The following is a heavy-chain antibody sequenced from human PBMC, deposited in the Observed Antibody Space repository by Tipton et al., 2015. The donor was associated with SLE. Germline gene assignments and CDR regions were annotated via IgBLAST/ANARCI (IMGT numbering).Heavy chain of an antibody. Sequence: LRLSCTVSGGSLSGSSYYWGWIRQPPGKGLAWIGSIFYRGNTYYNSSLNRRVTISLDTSKNQFSLQLTSVTAADTAVYFCTRHYSGTCNWGQGTLVTVS. D-gene: IGHD1-26*01. CDR3: TRHYSGTCN. CDR2: IFYRGNT. V-gene: IGHV4-39*07. J-gene: IGHJ4*02. CDR1: GGSLSGSSYY.